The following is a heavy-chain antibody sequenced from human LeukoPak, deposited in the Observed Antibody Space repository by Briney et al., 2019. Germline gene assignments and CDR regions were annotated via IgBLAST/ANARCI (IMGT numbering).Heavy chain of an antibody. Sequence: PSETLSLTCSVSGASISAYHWSWIRQPAGKGLEWIGRIYPSGRTNYIPSLKSRLTMSVDTSKNQFSLKLNSVTAADTAVYYCARDYSYPDYWGQGTLVTVSS. J-gene: IGHJ4*02. V-gene: IGHV4-4*07. D-gene: IGHD5-18*01. CDR2: IYPSGRT. CDR3: ARDYSYPDY. CDR1: GASISAYH.